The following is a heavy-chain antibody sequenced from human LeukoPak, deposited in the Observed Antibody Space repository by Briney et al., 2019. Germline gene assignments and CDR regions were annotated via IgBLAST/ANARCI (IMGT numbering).Heavy chain of an antibody. CDR3: AKDGVAYSSGWYPGY. CDR1: GFTFSSYA. CDR2: ISGSGSST. V-gene: IGHV3-23*01. Sequence: GGSLRLSCEASGFTFSSYAIRWVRQAPGTGLEWVSAISGSGSSTYYADSVKGRFTVSRDNSKNTLYLQMNSLRAEDTAVYYCAKDGVAYSSGWYPGYWGQGTLVTVSS. J-gene: IGHJ4*02. D-gene: IGHD6-19*01.